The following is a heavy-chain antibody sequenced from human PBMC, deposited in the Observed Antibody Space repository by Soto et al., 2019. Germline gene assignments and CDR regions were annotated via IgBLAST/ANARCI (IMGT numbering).Heavy chain of an antibody. Sequence: QVQLVQSGAEVKKPGASVKVSCKASGYTFTSYYMHWVRQAPGQGLERMGIINPSGGSTSYAQKFQGRVTMTRDTSTSTVYMELSSLRSEDTAVYYCARDWGLGYGGNSRDYWGQGTLVTVSS. J-gene: IGHJ4*02. CDR1: GYTFTSYY. V-gene: IGHV1-46*01. D-gene: IGHD4-17*01. CDR2: INPSGGST. CDR3: ARDWGLGYGGNSRDY.